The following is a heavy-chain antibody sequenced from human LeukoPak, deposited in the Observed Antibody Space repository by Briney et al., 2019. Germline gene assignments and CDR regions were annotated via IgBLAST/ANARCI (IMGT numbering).Heavy chain of an antibody. CDR2: IYTDGSA. J-gene: IGHJ4*02. Sequence: SETLSLTCTVSGGSIRNYFWSGIRQPPGESLEWIGYIYTDGSATYNPSLESRVSMSVDTSKNQFSLNLSSVTAADTAMYYCARHRGGRYSESYLDYWGQATLVTVSS. V-gene: IGHV4-4*09. D-gene: IGHD5-12*01. CDR1: GGSIRNYF. CDR3: ARHRGGRYSESYLDY.